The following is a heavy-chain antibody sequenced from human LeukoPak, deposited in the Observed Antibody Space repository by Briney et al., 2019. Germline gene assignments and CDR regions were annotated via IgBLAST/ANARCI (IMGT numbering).Heavy chain of an antibody. D-gene: IGHD3-22*01. CDR3: ARDFMGYDSRGSFNWIDA. J-gene: IGHJ5*01. CDR2: ISGSGGSK. Sequence: GGSLRLSCAASGFTFRSYYMSWVSQAPGKGLEWVSDISGSGGSKHYADSVKGRFNISRDNSKNTLYRQMNSLRAEDTAVYYCARDFMGYDSRGSFNWIDAWGQGTLVTVSS. V-gene: IGHV3-23*01. CDR1: GFTFRSYY.